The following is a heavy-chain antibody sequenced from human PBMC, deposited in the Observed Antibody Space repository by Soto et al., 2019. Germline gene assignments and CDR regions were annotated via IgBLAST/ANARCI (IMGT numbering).Heavy chain of an antibody. CDR1: GESISSSSYY. J-gene: IGHJ6*02. CDR3: ARHEGDGSAPRLGMDV. D-gene: IGHD3-10*01. CDR2: IYYSGST. Sequence: SETLSLTCNVSGESISSSSYYWGWIRQPPGKGLEWIGSIYYSGSTYYNPSLKSRVTISVDTSKNQFSLKLSSVTAADTAMYYCARHEGDGSAPRLGMDVWGQGTTVTVSS. V-gene: IGHV4-39*01.